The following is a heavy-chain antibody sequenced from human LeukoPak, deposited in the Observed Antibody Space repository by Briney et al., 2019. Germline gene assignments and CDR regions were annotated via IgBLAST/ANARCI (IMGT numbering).Heavy chain of an antibody. CDR1: GGSISSSSYY. D-gene: IGHD3-16*01. V-gene: IGHV4-39*01. CDR2: IYYSGST. Sequence: SETLSLTCTVSGGSISSSSYYWGWIRQPPGKGLEWIGSIYYSGSTYYNPSLKSRLTISVDTSKNQFSLKLSSVTAADTAVYYCARHGYIWREKREIDYWGQGTLVTVSS. CDR3: ARHGYIWREKREIDY. J-gene: IGHJ4*02.